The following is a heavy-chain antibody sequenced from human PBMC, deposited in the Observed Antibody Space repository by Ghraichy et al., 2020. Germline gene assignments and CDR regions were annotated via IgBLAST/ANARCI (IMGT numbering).Heavy chain of an antibody. CDR3: ARGRHFDTSGYFPIGCDY. J-gene: IGHJ4*02. CDR2: IQNNGNA. Sequence: SETLSLTCTVSNGSIGSGGYYWSWIRQHPGTGLEWIGYIQNNGNAYYNPSLKGRVGLSLDTSKNFFSLRLSSMTAADTAVYYCARGRHFDTSGYFPIGCDYWGQGTLVTVSS. CDR1: NGSIGSGGYY. V-gene: IGHV4-31*03. D-gene: IGHD3-22*01.